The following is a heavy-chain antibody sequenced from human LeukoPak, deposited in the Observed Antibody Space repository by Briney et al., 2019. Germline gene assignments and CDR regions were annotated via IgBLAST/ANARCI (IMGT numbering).Heavy chain of an antibody. D-gene: IGHD1-1*01. CDR1: GGSISSSNW. CDR2: IYHSGST. J-gene: IGHJ4*02. Sequence: PSETLSLTCAVSGGSISSSNWWSWVRQPPGKGLEWIGEIYHSGSTNYNPSLKSRVTISVDKSKNQFSLKPSSVTAADTAVYYCARASHWNQLHYFDYWGQGTLVTVSS. V-gene: IGHV4-4*02. CDR3: ARASHWNQLHYFDY.